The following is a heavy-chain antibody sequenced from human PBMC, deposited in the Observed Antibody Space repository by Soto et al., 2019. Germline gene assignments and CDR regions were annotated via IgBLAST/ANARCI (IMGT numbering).Heavy chain of an antibody. J-gene: IGHJ4*02. CDR2: MNPNSGNT. Sequence: ASVKVSCKASGYTFTSYDINWVRQATGQGLEWMGWMNPNSGNTGYAQKFQCRVTMTRNTSISTAYMKLSSLRSEDKAVYSRARGFGAAACDYWGQGTLVTVSS. D-gene: IGHD6-13*01. CDR1: GYTFTSYD. V-gene: IGHV1-8*01. CDR3: ARGFGAAACDY.